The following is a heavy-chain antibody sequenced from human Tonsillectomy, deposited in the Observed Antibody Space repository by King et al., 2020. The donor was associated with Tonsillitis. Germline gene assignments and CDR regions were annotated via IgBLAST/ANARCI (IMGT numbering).Heavy chain of an antibody. V-gene: IGHV5-51*01. CDR2: IYPGDSDT. Sequence: QLVQSGAEVKKPGESLKISCKGSGYSFTSYWIGWVRQMPGKGLEWMGIIYPGDSDTRYSPSFQGQVTISADNSINTAYLQWSSLKPSHTAMYYCAKRRRYYYDSSGYSLDDYWGPGTLFTASS. D-gene: IGHD3-22*01. CDR1: GYSFTSYW. CDR3: AKRRRYYYDSSGYSLDDY. J-gene: IGHJ4*02.